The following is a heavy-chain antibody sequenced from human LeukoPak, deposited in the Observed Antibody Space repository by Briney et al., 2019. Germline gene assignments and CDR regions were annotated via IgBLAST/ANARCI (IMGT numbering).Heavy chain of an antibody. Sequence: PGGSLRLSCAASGFTFDDYAMHWVRQAPGKGLEWVSLISGDGGSTYYADSVKGRFTISGDNSKNSLYLQMNSLRIEDTALYYCAKSQGYCSSTSCRPYSSSWPFNYWGQGTLVTVSS. D-gene: IGHD2-2*01. CDR2: ISGDGGST. J-gene: IGHJ4*02. CDR1: GFTFDDYA. V-gene: IGHV3-43*02. CDR3: AKSQGYCSSTSCRPYSSSWPFNY.